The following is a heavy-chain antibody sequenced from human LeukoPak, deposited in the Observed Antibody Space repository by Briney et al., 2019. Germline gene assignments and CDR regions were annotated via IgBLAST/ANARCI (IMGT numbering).Heavy chain of an antibody. V-gene: IGHV5-51*01. CDR3: ARVGQVDIVATNHLWIGYFDY. CDR1: GYSFTSYW. CDR2: IYPGDSDT. Sequence: GESLKSSCKGSGYSFTSYWICWVRQMRGKGLEWMGIIYPGDSDTRYSPSFQGQVTISADKSISTAYLQWSSLKASDTAMYYCARVGQVDIVATNHLWIGYFDYWGQGTLVTVSS. J-gene: IGHJ4*02. D-gene: IGHD5-12*01.